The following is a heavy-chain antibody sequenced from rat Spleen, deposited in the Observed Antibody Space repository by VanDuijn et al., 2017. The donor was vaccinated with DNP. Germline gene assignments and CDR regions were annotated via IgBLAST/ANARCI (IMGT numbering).Heavy chain of an antibody. CDR2: ITASSGTT. D-gene: IGHD4-3*01. J-gene: IGHJ2*01. Sequence: EVQLVESGGGLVQPGRSLKLSCAASGFTFSDYGMAWVRQAPKKGLEWVATITASSGTTYYRDSVKGRFTISTDSAKNTLYLQMDSLRSEDTATYYCARQASGYDYWGQGVMVTVSS. V-gene: IGHV5S13*01. CDR1: GFTFSDYG. CDR3: ARQASGYDY.